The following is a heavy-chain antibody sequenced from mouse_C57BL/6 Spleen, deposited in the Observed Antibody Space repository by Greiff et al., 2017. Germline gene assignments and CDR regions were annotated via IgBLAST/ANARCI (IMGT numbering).Heavy chain of an antibody. CDR1: GYTFTSYW. D-gene: IGHD2-3*01. CDR3: ARRGNDGYSLPYFDY. V-gene: IGHV1-72*01. Sequence: QVQLQQPGAELVKPGASGKLSCKASGYTFTSYWIHWVKPRPGRGREWIGRIDPNSGGTKYNEKFKSKATLTVDKPSSTAYMQLSRLTAEDSAVYYCARRGNDGYSLPYFDYWGQGTTLTVSS. J-gene: IGHJ2*01. CDR2: IDPNSGGT.